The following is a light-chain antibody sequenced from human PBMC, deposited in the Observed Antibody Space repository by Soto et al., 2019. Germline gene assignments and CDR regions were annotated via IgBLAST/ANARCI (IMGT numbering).Light chain of an antibody. V-gene: IGKV3-11*01. CDR2: GAS. Sequence: EIVLTQSPATLSLSPGERATLSCKASQNIRSHLAWYLHKPGQPPRLLIFGASNRATGIPARFSGSGSGTDFTLTISSLEPEDSGLYYCQQRSDWPLTFGGGARVEVK. CDR1: QNIRSH. J-gene: IGKJ4*01. CDR3: QQRSDWPLT.